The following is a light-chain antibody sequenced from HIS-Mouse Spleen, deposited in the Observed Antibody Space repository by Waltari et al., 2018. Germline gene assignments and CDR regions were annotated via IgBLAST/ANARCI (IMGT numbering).Light chain of an antibody. CDR1: NIGSKS. V-gene: IGLV3-21*03. CDR2: DDS. J-gene: IGLJ1*01. CDR3: QVWDSSSDHPYV. Sequence: SYVLTQPPSVSVAPGKTARITCGGNNIGSKSVHWYKQKPGQAPVLVVSDDSDRPSRIPERFSGSNSGNTATLTISRVEAGDEADYYCQVWDSSSDHPYVFGTGTKVTVL.